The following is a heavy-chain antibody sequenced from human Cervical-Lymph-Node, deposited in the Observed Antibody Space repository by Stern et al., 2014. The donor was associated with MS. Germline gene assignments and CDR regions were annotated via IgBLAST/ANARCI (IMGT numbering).Heavy chain of an antibody. D-gene: IGHD3/OR15-3a*01. Sequence: VQLVESGGGVVQPGRSLRLSCAASGFTFSSYAMHWVSQAPGKGLEWVAVISYDGSNKYYADSVKGRFTISRDNSKNTLYLQMNSLRAEDTAVYYCARGRGGLYYFDYWGQGTLVTVSS. CDR3: ARGRGGLYYFDY. CDR2: ISYDGSNK. CDR1: GFTFSSYA. J-gene: IGHJ4*02. V-gene: IGHV3-30*01.